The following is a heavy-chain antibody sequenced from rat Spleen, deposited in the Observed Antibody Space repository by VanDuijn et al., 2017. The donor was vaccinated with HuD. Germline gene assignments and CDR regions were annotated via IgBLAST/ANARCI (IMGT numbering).Heavy chain of an antibody. D-gene: IGHD1-2*01. CDR3: TRYIYDVMDA. CDR1: GFPFNNYW. V-gene: IGHV5-31*01. J-gene: IGHJ4*01. Sequence: EVKLVESGGGLVQPGRSLKLSCVASGFPFNNYWMTWIRQAPGKGLEWVASITKTGGSTHYPDSVKGRYTISRDNAKSTLYLQMNSLRSEDTATYYCTRYIYDVMDAWGQGASVTVSS. CDR2: ITKTGGST.